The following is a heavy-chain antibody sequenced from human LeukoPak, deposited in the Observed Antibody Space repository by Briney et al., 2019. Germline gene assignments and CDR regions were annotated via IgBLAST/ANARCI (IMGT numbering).Heavy chain of an antibody. J-gene: IGHJ3*02. CDR1: GYTFTGYY. D-gene: IGHD3-10*01. CDR3: ARDSGPGTFDI. Sequence: ASVKVSCKTSGYTFTGYYIHWVRRAPGQGLEWMGWVNPDSGGTTYAQKFQDRVTMTRDTSITTAFMELSRLRSDDTAVYYCARDSGPGTFDIWGQGTMVTVSS. V-gene: IGHV1-2*02. CDR2: VNPDSGGT.